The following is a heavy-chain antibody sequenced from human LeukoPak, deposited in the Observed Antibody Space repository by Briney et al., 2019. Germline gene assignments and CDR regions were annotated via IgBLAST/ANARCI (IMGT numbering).Heavy chain of an antibody. D-gene: IGHD3-3*01. CDR2: IYYSGST. Sequence: PSETLSLTCTVPGGSITSYYWSWSPQPPGKGRGWMGSIYYSGSTNYNPSRKSRVTISVDTSKNQFSLKLSSVTAADTAVYYCARFGNYDFWSGYIDYWGQGTLVTVSS. J-gene: IGHJ4*02. V-gene: IGHV4-59*01. CDR1: GGSITSYY. CDR3: ARFGNYDFWSGYIDY.